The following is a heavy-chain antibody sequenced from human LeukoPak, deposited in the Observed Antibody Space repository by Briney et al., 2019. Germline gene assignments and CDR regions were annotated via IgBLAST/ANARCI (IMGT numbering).Heavy chain of an antibody. D-gene: IGHD5-12*01. J-gene: IGHJ4*02. Sequence: GGSLRPSSVPSGLTLSRQATYWGRQAPGRGLEWVAFIRCGGINNDYAGSVKGRFISRDNSKSTMYLQMNSQRTEDTALYFCASRHSGSDWGPFYYCGQGTLVTVSS. CDR2: IRCGGINN. CDR1: GLTLSRQA. CDR3: ASRHSGSDWGPFYY. V-gene: IGHV3-30*02.